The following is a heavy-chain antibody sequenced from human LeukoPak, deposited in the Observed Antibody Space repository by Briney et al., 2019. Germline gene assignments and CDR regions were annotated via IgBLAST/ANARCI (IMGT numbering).Heavy chain of an antibody. CDR1: GYTFTSYD. CDR3: ARMNYYGSGSYHSGNNWFDP. J-gene: IGHJ5*02. CDR2: MNPNSGNT. V-gene: IGHV1-8*01. D-gene: IGHD3-10*01. Sequence: ASVKVSCKASGYTFTSYDINWVRQATGQGLEWMGWMNPNSGNTGYAQKFQGRVTMTRNTSISTAYMELSSLRSEDTAVYYCARMNYYGSGSYHSGNNWFDPWGQGTLVIVSS.